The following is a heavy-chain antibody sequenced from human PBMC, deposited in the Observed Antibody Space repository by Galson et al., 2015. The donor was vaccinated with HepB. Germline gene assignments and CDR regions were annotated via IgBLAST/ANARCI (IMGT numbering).Heavy chain of an antibody. Sequence: SLRLSCAASGFTFSDYYMSWIRQAPGKGLEWVSYISSGSSYTNYADSVKGRFTISRDNAKNSLYLQMNSLRAEDTAVYYCARDLPTSSIAARDYYYYYGMDVWGQGTTVTVSS. CDR3: ARDLPTSSIAARDYYYYYGMDV. V-gene: IGHV3-11*06. D-gene: IGHD6-6*01. J-gene: IGHJ6*02. CDR1: GFTFSDYY. CDR2: ISSGSSYT.